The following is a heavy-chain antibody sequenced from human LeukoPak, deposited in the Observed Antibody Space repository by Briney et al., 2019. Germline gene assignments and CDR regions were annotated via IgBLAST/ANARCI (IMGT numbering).Heavy chain of an antibody. Sequence: GESLKISCKGSGYSFTSYWIGWVRQMPGKGLEWMGIIYPGDSDTRYSPSFQGQVTISADKSISTAYLQWSSLKAPDTAMYYCARQFCSSTSCYKAIDCWGQGTLVTVSS. V-gene: IGHV5-51*01. CDR1: GYSFTSYW. CDR3: ARQFCSSTSCYKAIDC. CDR2: IYPGDSDT. J-gene: IGHJ4*02. D-gene: IGHD2-2*02.